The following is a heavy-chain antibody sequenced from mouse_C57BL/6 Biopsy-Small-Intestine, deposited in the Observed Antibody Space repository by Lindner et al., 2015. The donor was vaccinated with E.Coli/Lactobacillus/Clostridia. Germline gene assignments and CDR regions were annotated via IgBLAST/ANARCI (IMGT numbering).Heavy chain of an antibody. CDR1: GFSFNTYS. CDR2: IRSKSNNYAT. CDR3: VSEGNYFDY. J-gene: IGHJ2*01. Sequence: VQLQESGGGLVQPKGSLKLSCAVSGFSFNTYSMNWVRQAPGKGLEWVARIRSKSNNYATYYADSVKDRFTISRDDSESMLYLQMNNLKTEDTAMYYCVSEGNYFDYWGQGTTLTVSS. V-gene: IGHV10-1*01.